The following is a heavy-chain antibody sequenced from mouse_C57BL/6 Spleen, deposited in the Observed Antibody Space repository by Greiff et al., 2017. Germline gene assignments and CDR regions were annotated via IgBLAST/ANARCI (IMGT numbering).Heavy chain of an antibody. CDR2: ILPGSGSP. D-gene: IGHD2-4*01. Sequence: VQLQQSGAELMKPGASVKLSCKATGYPFTGYWIEWVKQRPGHGLEWIGEILPGSGSPNYNEQFKGKDTLTADTYSNTAYMQLSRLTTEDSAIYYCARSGGLRQYFDVWGTGTTVTVSS. CDR1: GYPFTGYW. CDR3: ARSGGLRQYFDV. J-gene: IGHJ1*03. V-gene: IGHV1-9*01.